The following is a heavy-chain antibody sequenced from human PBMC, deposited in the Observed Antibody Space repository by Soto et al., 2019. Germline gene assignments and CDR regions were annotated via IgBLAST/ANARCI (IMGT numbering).Heavy chain of an antibody. D-gene: IGHD2-2*01. CDR3: ARDKRGRIVAVPADKPNNWFEP. CDR2: INPITGGT. J-gene: IGHJ5*02. CDR1: GYTFTDYY. V-gene: IGHV1-2*02. Sequence: ASVKVSCKASGYTFTDYYLHWVRQAPGQGLEWMVWINPITGGTNFAQKFQGRVTMTRDTAIRTAYMELSTLRSDDTALYFCARDKRGRIVAVPADKPNNWFEPWGQGTLLTVS.